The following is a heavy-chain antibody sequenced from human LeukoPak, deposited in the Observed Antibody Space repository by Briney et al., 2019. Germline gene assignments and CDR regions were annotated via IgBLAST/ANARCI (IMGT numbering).Heavy chain of an antibody. V-gene: IGHV3-7*04. CDR1: GFTFSSYW. CDR2: IKQDGSEK. Sequence: GGSLRLSCAASGFTFSSYWMSWVRQAPGKGLEWVVNIKQDGSEKYYVDSVKGRFTFSRDNAKNSLFLQMNSLRAEDTAVYYCARGVDTATTFDYWGQGTLVTV. D-gene: IGHD5-18*01. CDR3: ARGVDTATTFDY. J-gene: IGHJ4*02.